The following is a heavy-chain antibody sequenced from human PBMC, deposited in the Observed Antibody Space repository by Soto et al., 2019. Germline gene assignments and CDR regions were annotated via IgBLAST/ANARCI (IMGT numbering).Heavy chain of an antibody. V-gene: IGHV3-74*01. J-gene: IGHJ4*02. Sequence: PGGSLRLSCAASGFTFSSYWMHWVRQAPGKGLVWVSRINSDGSSTSYADSVKGRFTISRDNAKNTLYLQMNSLRAEDTAVYYCAKFVSLVVGATPFDYWGQGTLVTVSS. CDR2: INSDGSST. D-gene: IGHD1-26*01. CDR3: AKFVSLVVGATPFDY. CDR1: GFTFSSYW.